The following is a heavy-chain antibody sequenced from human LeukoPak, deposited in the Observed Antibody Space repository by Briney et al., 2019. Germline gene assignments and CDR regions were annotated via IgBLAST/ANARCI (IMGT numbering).Heavy chain of an antibody. CDR1: GFTFSSYA. CDR2: ISSSGGTT. V-gene: IGHV3-23*01. J-gene: IGHJ4*02. D-gene: IGHD6-6*01. Sequence: PGGSLRLSCAASGFTFSSYAMSWVRQVPGKGLEWVSGISSSGGTTYYADSVKGRFIISRDNSKNTLYLQMDSLRAEDTAVYYCAKDGQYSSSSPYYFDYWGQGTLVTVSS. CDR3: AKDGQYSSSSPYYFDY.